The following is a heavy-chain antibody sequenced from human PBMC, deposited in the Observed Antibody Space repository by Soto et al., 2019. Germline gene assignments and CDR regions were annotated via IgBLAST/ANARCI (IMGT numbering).Heavy chain of an antibody. J-gene: IGHJ5*02. CDR2: IRSKANSYAT. V-gene: IGHV3-73*01. Sequence: GGSLRLSCAASGFTFSGSAMHWVRQASGKGLEWVGRIRSKANSYATAYAASVKGRFTISRDDSKNTAYLQMNSLKTEDTAVYYCTRHVVVVVPAAIDRSNWFDPWGQGTLVTVSS. CDR1: GFTFSGSA. CDR3: TRHVVVVVPAAIDRSNWFDP. D-gene: IGHD2-2*01.